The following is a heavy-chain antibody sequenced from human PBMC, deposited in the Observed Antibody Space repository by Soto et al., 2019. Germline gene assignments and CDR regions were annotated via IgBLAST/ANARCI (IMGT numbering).Heavy chain of an antibody. D-gene: IGHD2-2*01. Sequence: ASVKVSCKASGYTFTSYDINWVRQATGQGLEWMGWMNPNSGNTGYAQKFQGRVTMTSNTSISTAYMELSSLRSEDTAVYYCARFPYCSSTSCSNDAFDIWGQGTMVTVSS. J-gene: IGHJ3*02. CDR1: GYTFTSYD. CDR3: ARFPYCSSTSCSNDAFDI. V-gene: IGHV1-8*02. CDR2: MNPNSGNT.